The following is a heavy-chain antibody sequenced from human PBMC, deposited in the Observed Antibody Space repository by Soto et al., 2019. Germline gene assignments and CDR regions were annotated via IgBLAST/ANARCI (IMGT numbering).Heavy chain of an antibody. D-gene: IGHD2-21*01. J-gene: IGHJ5*02. CDR2: ISYDGSNR. V-gene: IGHV3-30*03. CDR3: SRGIKGGLDA. Sequence: QVQLAESGGGVVQPGRSLSLSCTTSGFVFNDYDIHWVRQAPGKGLAWLASISYDGSNRYYADSVKGRFTISRDNSKNTMSLQINSLGAEDTAVYYCSRGIKGGLDAWGPGTLVTVSS. CDR1: GFVFNDYD.